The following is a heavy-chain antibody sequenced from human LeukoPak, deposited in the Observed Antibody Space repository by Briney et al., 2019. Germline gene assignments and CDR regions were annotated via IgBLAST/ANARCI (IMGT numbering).Heavy chain of an antibody. V-gene: IGHV3-30-3*01. CDR3: ARPTIFGVVSPFDY. CDR2: ISYDGSNK. CDR1: GFTFSSYA. Sequence: GGSLRLSCAASGFTFSSYAMHWVRQAPGKGLEWVAVISYDGSNKYYADSVKGRFTISRDNSKNTLYLQMNSLRAEDTAVYYCARPTIFGVVSPFDYWGQGTLVTVSS. J-gene: IGHJ4*02. D-gene: IGHD3-3*01.